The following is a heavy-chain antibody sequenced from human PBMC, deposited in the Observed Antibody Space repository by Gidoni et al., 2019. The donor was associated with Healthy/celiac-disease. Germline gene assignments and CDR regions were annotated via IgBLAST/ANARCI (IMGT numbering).Heavy chain of an antibody. D-gene: IGHD6-13*01. CDR3: ARADDPAAGPDY. Sequence: QVQLVESGGGVVQPGRSLRLSCAASGFTFSSYAMPWVRQAPGKGLEWVAVISYDGSNKYYADSVKGRFTISRDNSKNTLYLQMNSLRAEDTAVYYCARADDPAAGPDYWGQGTLVTVSS. J-gene: IGHJ4*02. V-gene: IGHV3-30*04. CDR2: ISYDGSNK. CDR1: GFTFSSYA.